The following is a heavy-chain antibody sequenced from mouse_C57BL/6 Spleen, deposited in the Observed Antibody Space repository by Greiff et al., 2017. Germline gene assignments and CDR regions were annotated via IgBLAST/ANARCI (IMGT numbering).Heavy chain of an antibody. Sequence: QVHVKQSGAELVRPGASVKLSCKASGYTFTDYYINWVKQRPGQGLEWIARIYPGSGNTYYNEKFKGKATLTAEKSSSTAYMQLSSLTSEDSAVYFCARSIYGNYPDYWGQGTTLTVSS. CDR3: ARSIYGNYPDY. CDR1: GYTFTDYY. V-gene: IGHV1-76*01. J-gene: IGHJ2*01. D-gene: IGHD2-1*01. CDR2: IYPGSGNT.